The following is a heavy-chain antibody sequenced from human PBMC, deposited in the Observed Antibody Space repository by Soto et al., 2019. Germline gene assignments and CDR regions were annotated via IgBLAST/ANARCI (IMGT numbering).Heavy chain of an antibody. CDR3: ARVPTAREDYFDY. CDR1: GFTFSSYW. V-gene: IGHV3-7*01. Sequence: PGGSLRLSCAASGFTFSSYWMSWVRQAPGKGLEWVANIKQDGSEKYYVDSVKGRFTISRDNAKNSLYLQMNSLRAEDTAVYYCARVPTAREDYFDYWGQGTLVTVSS. CDR2: IKQDGSEK. J-gene: IGHJ4*02. D-gene: IGHD2-21*02.